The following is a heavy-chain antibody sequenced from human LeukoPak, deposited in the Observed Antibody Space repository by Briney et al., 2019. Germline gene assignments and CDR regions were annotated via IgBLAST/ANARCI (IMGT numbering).Heavy chain of an antibody. D-gene: IGHD2-8*02. CDR3: ATYRQVLLPFES. CDR1: GFTFSTFA. CDR2: IFPSGGEI. V-gene: IGHV3-23*01. Sequence: GRSLRLSCEASGFTFSTFAMIWVRQPPGKGLEWVSSIFPSGGEIHYADSVRGRFTISRDNSKSTLSLQMNSLRAEDMAIYYCATYRQVLLPFESWGQGTLVTVSS. J-gene: IGHJ4*02.